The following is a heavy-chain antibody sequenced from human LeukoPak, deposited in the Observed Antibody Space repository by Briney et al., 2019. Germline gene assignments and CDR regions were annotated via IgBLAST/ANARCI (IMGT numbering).Heavy chain of an antibody. D-gene: IGHD6-13*01. CDR2: MNADGSTI. J-gene: IGHJ4*02. CDR3: VRGTSNWYGVDF. CDR1: GFTFSNSW. Sequence: PGGSLRLSCAASGFTFSNSWMHWVRQPPGEGLVWVSYMNADGSTIAHADSVRGRFTMSRDNAKNILHLQMNSLRDEDTGVYFCVRGTSNWYGVDFWGRGTLVTVSS. V-gene: IGHV3-74*01.